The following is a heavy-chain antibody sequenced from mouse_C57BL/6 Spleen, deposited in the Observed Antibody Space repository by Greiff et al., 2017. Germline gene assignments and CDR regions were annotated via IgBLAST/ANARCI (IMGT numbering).Heavy chain of an antibody. V-gene: IGHV1-18*01. D-gene: IGHD2-4*01. CDR2: INPNNGGT. J-gene: IGHJ4*01. Sequence: EVQLQQSGPELVKPGASVKIPCKASGYTFTDYNMDWVKQSHGKSLEWIGAINPNNGGTIYNQKFKGKATLTVDKSSSTAYMELRILTSEDTAVYYCARRYDYPYYYAMDYWGQGTSVTVSS. CDR1: GYTFTDYN. CDR3: ARRYDYPYYYAMDY.